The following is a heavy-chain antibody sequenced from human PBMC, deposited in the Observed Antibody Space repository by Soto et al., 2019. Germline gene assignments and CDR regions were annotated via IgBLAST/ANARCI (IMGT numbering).Heavy chain of an antibody. V-gene: IGHV3-74*01. CDR3: ARGIFGSGTANDY. J-gene: IGHJ4*02. Sequence: EVQLVESGGGLVQPGGSLRLSCAASGFTFSGSWMHWVRQAPGKGRVWVSRINGDGSGTSYADFVKGRLTISRDDAKNTLFLQMNGLRAEDTAVYSCARGIFGSGTANDYWGQGTMVTVSS. D-gene: IGHD3-10*01. CDR1: GFTFSGSW. CDR2: INGDGSGT.